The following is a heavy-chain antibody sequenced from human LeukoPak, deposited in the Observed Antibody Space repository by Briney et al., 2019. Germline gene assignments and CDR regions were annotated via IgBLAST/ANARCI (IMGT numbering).Heavy chain of an antibody. Sequence: GGSLRLSCAASGLTFSSYAMSWVRQAPGKGLEWVSVISISGGSTYYADSVKGRFTISRDNSKNTLYLQMNSLRAEDTAVYYCARDGSSGWYWVDYWGQGTLVTVSS. J-gene: IGHJ4*02. CDR1: GLTFSSYA. D-gene: IGHD6-19*01. V-gene: IGHV3-23*01. CDR3: ARDGSSGWYWVDY. CDR2: ISISGGST.